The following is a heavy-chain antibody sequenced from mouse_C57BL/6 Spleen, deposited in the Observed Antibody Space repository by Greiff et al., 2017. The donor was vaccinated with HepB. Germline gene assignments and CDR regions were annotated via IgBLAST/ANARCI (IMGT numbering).Heavy chain of an antibody. CDR2: SYWDDDK. CDR1: GFSLSTSGMG. J-gene: IGHJ3*01. V-gene: IGHV8-12*01. Sequence: QVTLKESGPGILRSSQTLSLTCSFPGFSLSTSGMGVSWIRQPSGKGLEWLAHSYWDDDKRYNPSLKSRLTISKDTSRNQVFLKITSVDTADTATYYCARRAGTGFAYWGQGTLVTVSA. D-gene: IGHD4-1*01. CDR3: ARRAGTGFAY.